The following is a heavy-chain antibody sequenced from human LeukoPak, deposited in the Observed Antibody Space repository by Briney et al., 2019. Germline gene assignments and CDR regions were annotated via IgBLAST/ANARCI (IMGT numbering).Heavy chain of an antibody. CDR1: GGSISSGSYY. CDR3: ARTKDSGSYSVFDY. CDR2: IYTSGST. Sequence: PSETLSLTCTVSGGSISSGSYYWSWIRQPAGKGLEWIGRIYTSGSTNYNPSLKSRVTISVDTSKNQFSLKLSSVTAADTAVYYCARTKDSGSYSVFDYWGQGTLVTVSS. D-gene: IGHD1-26*01. J-gene: IGHJ4*02. V-gene: IGHV4-61*02.